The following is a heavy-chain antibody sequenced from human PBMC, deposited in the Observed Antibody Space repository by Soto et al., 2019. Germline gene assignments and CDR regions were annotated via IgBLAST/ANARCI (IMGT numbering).Heavy chain of an antibody. CDR3: ARAPQAEQWLVLGDAFDI. J-gene: IGHJ3*02. V-gene: IGHV4-4*02. D-gene: IGHD6-19*01. CDR1: SGSISSSNW. CDR2: IYHSGST. Sequence: SETLSLTCAVSSGSISSSNWWSWVRQPPGKGLEWIGEIYHSGSTNYNPSLKSRVTISVDKSKNHFSLKLSSVTAADTAVYYCARAPQAEQWLVLGDAFDIWGQGTMVTVSS.